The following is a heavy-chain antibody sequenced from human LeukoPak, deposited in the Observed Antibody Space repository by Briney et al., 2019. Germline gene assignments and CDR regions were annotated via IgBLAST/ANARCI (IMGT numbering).Heavy chain of an antibody. D-gene: IGHD4-23*01. J-gene: IGHJ4*02. Sequence: SETLSLTCPVYGGSFSGYYWSWIRQPPGKGLEWIGEINHSGSTNYNPSLKSRVTISVDTSKNQFSLKLSSVTAADTAVYYCARGREVTADYWGQGTLVTVSS. CDR1: GGSFSGYY. CDR3: ARGREVTADY. V-gene: IGHV4-34*01. CDR2: INHSGST.